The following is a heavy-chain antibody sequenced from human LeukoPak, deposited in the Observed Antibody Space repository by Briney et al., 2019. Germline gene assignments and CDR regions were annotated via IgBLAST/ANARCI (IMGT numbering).Heavy chain of an antibody. Sequence: GGSLRLSCAASGFTFSDYMTWIRQAPGKGLEWVSYINSSGDTIYYADSVKGRFTISRDNAKNSLYLQMNSLRTEDTAVYYCARGPPYGSGKFGPFDYWGQGTLVTVSS. V-gene: IGHV3-11*01. J-gene: IGHJ4*02. D-gene: IGHD3-10*01. CDR2: INSSGDTI. CDR1: GFTFSDY. CDR3: ARGPPYGSGKFGPFDY.